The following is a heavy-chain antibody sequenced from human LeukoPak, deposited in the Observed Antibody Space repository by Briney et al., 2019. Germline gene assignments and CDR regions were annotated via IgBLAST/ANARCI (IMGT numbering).Heavy chain of an antibody. CDR3: GNHDYSDYY. D-gene: IGHD4-11*01. CDR1: GFTVSSNY. CDR2: IYSGGST. Sequence: GGSLRLSCAASGFTVSSNYMSWVRQAPGKGLEWVSVIYSGGSTYYADSVKGRFTISRDNAKNTVYLQMNSLRAEDTAVYYCGNHDYSDYYGGQGTLVTASA. J-gene: IGHJ4*02. V-gene: IGHV3-66*01.